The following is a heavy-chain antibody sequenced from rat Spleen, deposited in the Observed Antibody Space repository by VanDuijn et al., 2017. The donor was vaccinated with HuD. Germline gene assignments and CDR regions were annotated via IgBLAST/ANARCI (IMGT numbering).Heavy chain of an antibody. CDR3: ATDTTLYFDY. CDR2: ISYSGST. Sequence: EVQLQESGPGLVKPSQSLSLTCSVTVYSITSSYRWNWIRKFPGNKLEWMGYISYSGSTSYNPSLKSRISITRDTSKNQFFLQLNSVTTEDTATYYCATDTTLYFDYWGQGVMVTVSS. J-gene: IGHJ2*01. D-gene: IGHD1-5*01. V-gene: IGHV3-1*01. CDR1: VYSITSSY.